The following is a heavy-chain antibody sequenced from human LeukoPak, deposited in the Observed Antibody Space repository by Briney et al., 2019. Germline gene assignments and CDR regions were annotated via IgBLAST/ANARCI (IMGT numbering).Heavy chain of an antibody. CDR1: GFTFSSYD. D-gene: IGHD3-9*01. V-gene: IGHV3-30*02. Sequence: GGSLRLSCAASGFTFSSYDMHWVRQAPGKALEWVAFIRAHGGDKYCADSVKGRFTISRDNSKNTLSLQMTSLRNEDTAVYYCVRDRDWAFDYWGQGTLVTVSS. CDR3: VRDRDWAFDY. J-gene: IGHJ4*02. CDR2: IRAHGGDK.